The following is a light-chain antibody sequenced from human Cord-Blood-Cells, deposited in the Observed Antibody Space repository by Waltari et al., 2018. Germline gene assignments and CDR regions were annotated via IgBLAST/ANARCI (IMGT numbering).Light chain of an antibody. V-gene: IGKV3-15*01. Sequence: EIVMTQSPATLSVSLGERATLSCRASQSVSSNLAWYQQKPGQAPRLLIYGASTRATGIPARFSGGGSGTGFTLTISILQSEDFAVYYCQQYNNWPYTFGQGTKLEIK. CDR2: GAS. CDR1: QSVSSN. CDR3: QQYNNWPYT. J-gene: IGKJ2*01.